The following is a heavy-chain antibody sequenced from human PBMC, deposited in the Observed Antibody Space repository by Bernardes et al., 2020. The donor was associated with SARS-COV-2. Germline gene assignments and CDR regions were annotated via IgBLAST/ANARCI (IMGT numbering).Heavy chain of an antibody. Sequence: GGSLRLSCAASGFTFGGYAFHWVRQVPGKGLEWVAVIWCTGSNKDYADSVRGRFTISRDNSKNTLYLQINSLRAEDTAVYYCARGLEWELLHWGQGTLVTVAS. V-gene: IGHV3-33*01. J-gene: IGHJ4*02. CDR3: ARGLEWELLH. CDR2: IWCTGSNK. CDR1: GFTFGGYA. D-gene: IGHD1-26*01.